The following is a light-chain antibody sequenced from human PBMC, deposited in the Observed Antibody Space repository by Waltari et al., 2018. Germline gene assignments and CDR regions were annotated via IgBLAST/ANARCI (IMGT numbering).Light chain of an antibody. J-gene: IGKJ4*01. CDR2: DTS. Sequence: DIVLTQSPAILSLSPGERASLSCRASQRVTNYLAWYQPKPGQAPRLLIYDTSNRATGIPARFSGSGFGTDFTLTISSLEPEDFAVYYCQQRRDWPLTFGGGTKVEIK. CDR1: QRVTNY. V-gene: IGKV3-11*01. CDR3: QQRRDWPLT.